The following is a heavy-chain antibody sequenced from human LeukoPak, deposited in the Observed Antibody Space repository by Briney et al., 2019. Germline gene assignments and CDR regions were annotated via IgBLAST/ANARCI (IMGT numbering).Heavy chain of an antibody. CDR1: HGSFSGYY. CDR3: AIAWHSSSWLRDAFDI. V-gene: IGHV4-34*01. D-gene: IGHD6-13*01. J-gene: IGHJ3*02. CDR2: INDSGIT. Sequence: SETLSLTCAVYHGSFSGYYWSWIRQPPGKGLEWIGEINDSGITNYNPSLKSRVTISVDTSKNQFSLNLSSVTAADTAVYYCAIAWHSSSWLRDAFDIWGQGTMVTVSS.